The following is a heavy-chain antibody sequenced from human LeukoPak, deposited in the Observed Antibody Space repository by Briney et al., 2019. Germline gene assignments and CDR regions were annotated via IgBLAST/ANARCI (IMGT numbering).Heavy chain of an antibody. V-gene: IGHV3-21*01. J-gene: IGHJ6*03. Sequence: GGSLRLSCAASGFTFSSYSMNWVRQAPGKGLEWVSFISSSSGFIYYAGSVKGRFTISRDNARNSLYLQMNSLRAEDTAVYLCAREQTGYRPPQLVRYYYMDVWGKGTTVTVS. D-gene: IGHD1-1*01. CDR1: GFTFSSYS. CDR2: ISSSSGFI. CDR3: AREQTGYRPPQLVRYYYMDV.